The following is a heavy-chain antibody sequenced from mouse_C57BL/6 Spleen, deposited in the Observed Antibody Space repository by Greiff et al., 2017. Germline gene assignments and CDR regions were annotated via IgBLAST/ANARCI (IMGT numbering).Heavy chain of an antibody. D-gene: IGHD2-5*01. CDR2: IYPGDGDT. Sequence: QVQLKESGPELVKPGASVKISCKASGYAFSSSWMNWVKQRPGKGLEWIGRIYPGDGDTNYNGKFKGKATLTADKSTSTAYMQLSSLTSEDSAVYFCARGGYSNYGYFDVWGTGTTVTVSS. J-gene: IGHJ1*03. V-gene: IGHV1-82*01. CDR3: ARGGYSNYGYFDV. CDR1: GYAFSSSW.